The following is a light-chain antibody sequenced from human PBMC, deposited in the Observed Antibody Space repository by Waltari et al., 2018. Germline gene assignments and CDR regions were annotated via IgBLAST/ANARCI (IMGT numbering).Light chain of an antibody. J-gene: IGKJ1*01. CDR2: GAS. CDR1: QSVSSN. Sequence: PATLSVSPGERATLSCRASQSVSSNLAWYQQKPGQAPRLLIYGASTRATGIPARFSGSGSGTEFTLTISSLQSEDFAVYYCQQYNNLWTFGQGTKVEIK. CDR3: QQYNNLWT. V-gene: IGKV3-15*01.